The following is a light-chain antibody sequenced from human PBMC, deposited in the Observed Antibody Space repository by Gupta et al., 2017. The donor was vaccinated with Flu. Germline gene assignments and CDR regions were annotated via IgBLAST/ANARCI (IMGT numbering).Light chain of an antibody. V-gene: IGLV1-44*01. CDR1: SSNIGTYV. Sequence: PGQRVNISCSGSSSNIGTYVINWCQHLPGTAPSLLIYSVYPRPSVVPARFSASKSGTSASLATSGLHSEAEADYYCEACDASMSGRVFGGGTKLTVL. J-gene: IGLJ3*02. CDR3: EACDASMSGRV. CDR2: SVY.